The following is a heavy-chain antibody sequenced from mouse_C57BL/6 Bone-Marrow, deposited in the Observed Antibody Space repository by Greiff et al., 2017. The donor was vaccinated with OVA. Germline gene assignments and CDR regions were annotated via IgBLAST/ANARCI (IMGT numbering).Heavy chain of an antibody. CDR1: GYTFTSYW. CDR3: ARGAYYSKFSWFAY. V-gene: IGHV1-55*01. Sequence: QVQLQQSGAELVKPGASVKMSCKASGYTFTSYWITWVKQRPGQGLEWIGDIYPGSGSTNYNEKFKSKATLTVDTSSSTAYMQLSSLTSEDSAVYYCARGAYYSKFSWFAYWGQGTLVTVSA. CDR2: IYPGSGST. J-gene: IGHJ3*01. D-gene: IGHD2-5*01.